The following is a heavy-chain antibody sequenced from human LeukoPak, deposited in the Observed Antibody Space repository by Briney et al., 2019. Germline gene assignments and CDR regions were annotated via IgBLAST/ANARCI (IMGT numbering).Heavy chain of an antibody. D-gene: IGHD5-18*01. V-gene: IGHV1-8*02. CDR1: GYTFTSYY. CDR2: MNPNSGNT. Sequence: ASVKVSCKASGYTFTSYYMHWVRQAPGQGLEWMGWMNPNSGNTGYAQKFQGRVTMTRNTSISTAYMELSSLRSEDTAVYHCARKIAYNGYGVWGQGTLVTVSS. CDR3: ARKIAYNGYGV. J-gene: IGHJ4*02.